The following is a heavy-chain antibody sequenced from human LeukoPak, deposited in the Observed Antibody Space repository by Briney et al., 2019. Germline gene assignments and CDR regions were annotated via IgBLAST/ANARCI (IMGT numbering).Heavy chain of an antibody. Sequence: GGSLRLSCAASGLTFYSYGMSWVRQAPGKGLEWVSGISGSGDTTYYADSVKGRFTISRDNSKNTLYLQMNSLRVEDTAVYYCAKGHSAHGTGFDCWGQGTLAAVSS. D-gene: IGHD1-14*01. CDR3: AKGHSAHGTGFDC. V-gene: IGHV3-23*01. CDR2: ISGSGDTT. J-gene: IGHJ4*02. CDR1: GLTFYSYG.